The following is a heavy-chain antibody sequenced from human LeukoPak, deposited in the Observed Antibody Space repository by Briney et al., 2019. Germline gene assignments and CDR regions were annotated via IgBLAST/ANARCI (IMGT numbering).Heavy chain of an antibody. J-gene: IGHJ6*03. V-gene: IGHV4-61*01. CDR2: IYYSGST. D-gene: IGHD3-9*01. CDR3: ARETTDNVLRYFDWMTYYYYYYMDV. CDR1: GGSISSGSYY. Sequence: PSETLSLTCTVSGGSISSGSYYWSWIRQPPGKGLEWIGYIYYSGSTNYNPSLKSRVTISVDTSKNQFSLKLSSVTAADTAVYYCARETTDNVLRYFDWMTYYYYYYMDVWGKGTTVTISS.